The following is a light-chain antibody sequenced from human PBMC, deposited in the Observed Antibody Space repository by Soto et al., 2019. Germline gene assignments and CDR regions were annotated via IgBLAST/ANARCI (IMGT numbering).Light chain of an antibody. CDR3: MQALQPPLT. Sequence: DIVMTQSPLSLPVTPGESASISCRSSQSLLQSNGYNYLDWYLQKPGQSPQLLIYLGSNRASGDPDRFSGSGSGTDFTLKISRVEAEDVGVYYCMQALQPPLTFGQGTRLEIK. CDR2: LGS. V-gene: IGKV2-28*01. CDR1: QSLLQSNGYNY. J-gene: IGKJ5*01.